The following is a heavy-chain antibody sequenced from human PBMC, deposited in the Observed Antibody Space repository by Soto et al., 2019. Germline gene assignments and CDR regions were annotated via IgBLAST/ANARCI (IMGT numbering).Heavy chain of an antibody. V-gene: IGHV4-39*01. CDR2: AYYTGTT. D-gene: IGHD2-2*01. CDR1: NFSVLTSIYY. CDR3: ARNWNLALVPAAYFDS. Sequence: LSLTCTVSNFSVLTSIYYWAWIRQPPGKGLEWVGTAYYTGTTYYNPSLQSRVTISIDTSKNQFSLNLNSVTAADTAVYYCARNWNLALVPAAYFDSWGQGTLVTVSS. J-gene: IGHJ4*02.